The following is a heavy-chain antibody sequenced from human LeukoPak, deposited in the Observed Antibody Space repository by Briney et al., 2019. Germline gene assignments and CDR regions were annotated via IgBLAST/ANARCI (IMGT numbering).Heavy chain of an antibody. CDR2: IKTKTDGGTP. CDR1: GFTLNNAW. D-gene: IGHD2-21*02. Sequence: GGSLRLSCAASGFTLNNAWMNWVRQAPGKGLERVGRIKTKTDGGTPDYPAPVKGRFTISRDDSKTTMYLQMNRQKTEDTAVYYCTTRVATTNDNWGQGTLVTVSS. CDR3: TTRVATTNDN. V-gene: IGHV3-15*01. J-gene: IGHJ4*02.